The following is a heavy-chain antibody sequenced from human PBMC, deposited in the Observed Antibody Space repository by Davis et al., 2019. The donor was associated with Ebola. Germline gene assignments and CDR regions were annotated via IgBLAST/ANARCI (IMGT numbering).Heavy chain of an antibody. Sequence: GESLKISCAASGFTFSSYSMNWVRQAPGKGLEWVSSISSSSSYIYYADSVKGRFTISRDNAKNSLYLQMNSLRAEDTAVYYCARDKGGVFGELLIPLNGMDVWGQGTTVTVSS. CDR2: ISSSSSYI. V-gene: IGHV3-21*01. D-gene: IGHD3-10*01. CDR3: ARDKGGVFGELLIPLNGMDV. CDR1: GFTFSSYS. J-gene: IGHJ6*02.